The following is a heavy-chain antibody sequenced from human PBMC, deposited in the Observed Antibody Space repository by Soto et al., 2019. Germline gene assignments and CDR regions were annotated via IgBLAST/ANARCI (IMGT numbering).Heavy chain of an antibody. CDR3: AREISFYCSGGSCYQLRSPYYYFYGMDV. Sequence: SVKVSCKASGGTFSSYAISWVRQAPGQGLEWMGGIIPIFGTANYAQKFQGRVTITADESTSTAYMELSSLRSEDTAVYYCAREISFYCSGGSCYQLRSPYYYFYGMDVWG. V-gene: IGHV1-69*13. J-gene: IGHJ6*02. D-gene: IGHD2-15*01. CDR1: GGTFSSYA. CDR2: IIPIFGTA.